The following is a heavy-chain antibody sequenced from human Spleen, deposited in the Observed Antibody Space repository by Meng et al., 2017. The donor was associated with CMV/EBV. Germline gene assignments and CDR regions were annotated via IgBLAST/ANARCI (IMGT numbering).Heavy chain of an antibody. CDR1: GGSISSGDYY. V-gene: IGHV4-30-4*08. CDR3: ARTVGYSNYWFDP. D-gene: IGHD4-11*01. Sequence: VSGGSISSGDYYWSWIRQPPGEGLEWIGYIYYSGSTYYNPSLKSRVTISVDTSKNQFSLKLSSVTAADTAVYYCARTVGYSNYWFDPWGQGTLVTVSS. J-gene: IGHJ5*02. CDR2: IYYSGST.